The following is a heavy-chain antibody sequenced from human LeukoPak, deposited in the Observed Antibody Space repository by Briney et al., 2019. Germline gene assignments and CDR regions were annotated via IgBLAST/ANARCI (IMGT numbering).Heavy chain of an antibody. Sequence: PSETLSLTCAVYGGSFSSYYWSWIRQPPGKGLEWIGYIYYSGSTNYNPSLKSRVTISVDTSKNQFSLKLSSVTAADTAVYYCARGGCSGGSCYSDYFDYWGQGTLVTVSS. J-gene: IGHJ4*02. CDR2: IYYSGST. CDR3: ARGGCSGGSCYSDYFDY. V-gene: IGHV4-59*01. CDR1: GGSFSSYY. D-gene: IGHD2-15*01.